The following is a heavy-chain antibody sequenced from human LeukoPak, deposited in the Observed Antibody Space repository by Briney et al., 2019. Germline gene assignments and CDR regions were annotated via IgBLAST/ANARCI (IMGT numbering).Heavy chain of an antibody. Sequence: PSETLSLTCAVYGGSFSGYYWSWIRQPPGKGLEWIGEINHSGSTNYNPSLESRVTISVDTSKNQFSLKLSSVTAADTAVYYCARDDYGDYVWHYWGQGTLVTVSS. CDR2: INHSGST. V-gene: IGHV4-34*01. J-gene: IGHJ4*02. D-gene: IGHD4-17*01. CDR1: GGSFSGYY. CDR3: ARDDYGDYVWHY.